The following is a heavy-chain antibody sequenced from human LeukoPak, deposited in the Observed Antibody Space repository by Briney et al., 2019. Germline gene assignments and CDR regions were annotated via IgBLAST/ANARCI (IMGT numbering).Heavy chain of an antibody. V-gene: IGHV3-48*03. CDR3: ARGDPHADL. J-gene: IGHJ5*02. CDR2: ITISGHTK. Sequence: GGSLRLSCAASGFALHTYEMNWVRQAPGKGREWIADITISGHTKNYADSVKGRFTISRDSARTSLYLQMNSLRVEDTDVYFCARGDPHADLWGQGTLVTVSS. CDR1: GFALHTYE.